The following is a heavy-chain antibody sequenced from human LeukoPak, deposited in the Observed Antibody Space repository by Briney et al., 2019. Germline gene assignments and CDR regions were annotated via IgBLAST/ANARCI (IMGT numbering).Heavy chain of an antibody. CDR3: ARESTALGY. CDR1: GVTFSSYW. CDR2: IKQDGSEK. V-gene: IGHV3-7*01. Sequence: GGSLRLSCAGSGVTFSSYWMSWVRQAPGKGLEWVANIKQDGSEKYYVDSVKGRFTISRDNAKNSLYLQMNSLRAEDTAVYYCARESTALGYWGQGTLVTVSS. J-gene: IGHJ4*02. D-gene: IGHD2-21*02.